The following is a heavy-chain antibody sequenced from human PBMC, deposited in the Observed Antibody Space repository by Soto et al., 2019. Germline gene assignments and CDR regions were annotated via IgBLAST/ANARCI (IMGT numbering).Heavy chain of an antibody. Sequence: QVQLVQSGAEVKKTGSSGRVSCTASGGTFSTFGFSWVRQAPGQGLEWVGGIIPFFGNANYAQKFQDKVTSTADEFASTVYMELRSLSSEDTDKYDCARSPPMESGHKYYYDFWGQGAMVTVSS. V-gene: IGHV1-69*01. CDR2: IIPFFGNA. CDR1: GGTFSTFG. CDR3: ARSPPMESGHKYYYDF. D-gene: IGHD3-10*01. J-gene: IGHJ4*02.